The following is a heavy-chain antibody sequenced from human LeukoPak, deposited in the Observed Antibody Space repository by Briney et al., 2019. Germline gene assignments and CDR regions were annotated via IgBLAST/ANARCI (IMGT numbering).Heavy chain of an antibody. CDR1: GGTFSSYA. J-gene: IGHJ5*02. V-gene: IGHV1-69*01. Sequence: GASVKVFCKASGGTFSSYAISWVRQAPGQGLEWMGGIIPIFGTANYAQKFQGRVTITADESTSTAYMELSSLRSEDTAVYYCARDGPTYYGSVLNWFDPWGQGTLVTVSS. CDR3: ARDGPTYYGSVLNWFDP. CDR2: IIPIFGTA. D-gene: IGHD3-10*01.